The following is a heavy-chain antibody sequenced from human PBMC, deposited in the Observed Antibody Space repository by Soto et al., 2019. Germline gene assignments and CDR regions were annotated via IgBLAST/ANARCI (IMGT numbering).Heavy chain of an antibody. CDR3: ARAAYYYGSGSYYNENWFDP. V-gene: IGHV1-18*01. D-gene: IGHD3-10*01. CDR2: ISAYNGNT. Sequence: QVQLVQSGAEVKKPGASVKVSCKASGYTFTSYGISWVRQAPGQGLEWMGWISAYNGNTNYAQKLQGRVTMTTDASTSTAYIELRSLGSDVTAVYYCARAAYYYGSGSYYNENWFDPWGQGTLVTVSS. CDR1: GYTFTSYG. J-gene: IGHJ5*02.